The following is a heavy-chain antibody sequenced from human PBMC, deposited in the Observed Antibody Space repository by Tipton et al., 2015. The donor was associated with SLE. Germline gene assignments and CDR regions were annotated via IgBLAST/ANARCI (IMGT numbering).Heavy chain of an antibody. Sequence: GSLRLSCAASGFTVSSNYMSWVRRAPGKGLEWVSSISTSSRYIYYADSVKGRFTISRDNAKNPLYLQMTSLRAEDTAVYYCARPDYGDYGIEYWGQGTLVTVSS. CDR1: GFTVSSNY. D-gene: IGHD4-17*01. J-gene: IGHJ4*02. CDR3: ARPDYGDYGIEY. CDR2: ISTSSRYI. V-gene: IGHV3-21*03.